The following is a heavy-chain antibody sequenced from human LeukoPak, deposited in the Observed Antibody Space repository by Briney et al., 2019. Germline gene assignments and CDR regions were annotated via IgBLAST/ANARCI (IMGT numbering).Heavy chain of an antibody. D-gene: IGHD3-10*02. Sequence: PGGSLRLSCAASGFTFSSHWMHWVRQAPGKGLVWVSRINSDGSTINYAGSVKGRFTISRDNAKNSLYLQMNSLRAEDTAVYYCAELGITMIGGVWGKGTTVTISS. CDR1: GFTFSSHW. CDR3: AELGITMIGGV. CDR2: INSDGSTI. V-gene: IGHV3-74*01. J-gene: IGHJ6*04.